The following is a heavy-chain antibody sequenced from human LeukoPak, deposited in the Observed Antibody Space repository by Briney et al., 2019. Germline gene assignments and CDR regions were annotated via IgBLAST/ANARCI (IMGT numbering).Heavy chain of an antibody. CDR1: GYTFTSYD. Sequence: ASVKASCKASGYTFTSYDINWVRQAPGQGLEWMGWISAYNGNTNYAQKLQGRVTMTTDTSTSTAYMELRSLRSDDTAVYYCARDVQDYSIPFDYWGQGTLVTVSS. D-gene: IGHD4-11*01. J-gene: IGHJ4*02. CDR2: ISAYNGNT. V-gene: IGHV1-18*01. CDR3: ARDVQDYSIPFDY.